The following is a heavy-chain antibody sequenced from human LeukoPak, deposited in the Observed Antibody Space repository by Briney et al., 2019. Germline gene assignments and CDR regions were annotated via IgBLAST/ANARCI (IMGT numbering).Heavy chain of an antibody. CDR2: IYYSGTT. D-gene: IGHD6-19*01. Sequence: SETLSLTCTVSGGSVSSGVYYWSWIRQLPGKGLEWIGYIYYSGTTYYNPSLKSRVTISIDTSKNQFSLRLTSVTAADTAVYYCARLVVAMAGIGDYYHGMDVWGQGTTVTVSS. J-gene: IGHJ6*02. V-gene: IGHV4-31*03. CDR1: GGSVSSGVYY. CDR3: ARLVVAMAGIGDYYHGMDV.